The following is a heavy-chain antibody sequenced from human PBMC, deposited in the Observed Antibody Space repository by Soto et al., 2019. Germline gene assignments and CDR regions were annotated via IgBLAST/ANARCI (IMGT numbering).Heavy chain of an antibody. CDR3: ARVTQAVAADY. V-gene: IGHV3-30-3*01. Sequence: QVQLVESGGGVVQPGRSLRLSCAASGLTLSNYAMHWVRQAPGKGLEWVAVISYDGSNRYYADSVKGRFTISSDNYKNTLYLQMNSLRAEDTAVYYCARVTQAVAADYWGQGTLVTVSS. CDR1: GLTLSNYA. CDR2: ISYDGSNR. J-gene: IGHJ4*02. D-gene: IGHD6-19*01.